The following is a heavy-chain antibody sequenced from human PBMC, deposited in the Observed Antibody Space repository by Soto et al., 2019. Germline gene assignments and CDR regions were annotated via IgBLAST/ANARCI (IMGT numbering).Heavy chain of an antibody. V-gene: IGHV1-69*01. CDR2: IIPIFGTA. Sequence: QVQLVQLGAEVRKPGSSVKVSCKASGGTFRRHAISWVRQAPGQGLEWMGGIIPIFGTANHANKFQGRVTIIADESTGTVYMELSSLRSEDTAMYYCARGWGYDSNDYYYAYWGQGTLVIVSS. J-gene: IGHJ4*02. CDR3: ARGWGYDSNDYYYAY. D-gene: IGHD3-22*01. CDR1: GGTFRRHA.